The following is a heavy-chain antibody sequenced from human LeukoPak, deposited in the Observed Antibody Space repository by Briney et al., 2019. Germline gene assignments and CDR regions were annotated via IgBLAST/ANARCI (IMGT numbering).Heavy chain of an antibody. Sequence: PSETLSLTCTVSGGSISSYYWSWIRQPPGKGLEWIGEINHSGSTNYNPSLKSRVTISVDTSKNQFSLKLSSVTAADTAVYYCARGPLDDYWGQGTLVTVSS. V-gene: IGHV4-34*01. CDR3: ARGPLDDY. CDR2: INHSGST. CDR1: GGSISSYY. J-gene: IGHJ4*02.